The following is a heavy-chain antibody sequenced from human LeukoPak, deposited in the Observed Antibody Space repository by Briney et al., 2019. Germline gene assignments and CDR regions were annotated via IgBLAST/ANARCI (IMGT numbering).Heavy chain of an antibody. CDR1: GGSISSYY. CDR2: IYYSGST. CDR3: ASLDYGDYGWFDP. D-gene: IGHD4-17*01. V-gene: IGHV4-59*08. Sequence: SETLSLTCTVSGGSISSYYWSWIRQPPGKGLEWIGYIYYSGSTNYNPSLKSRVTISVDTSKNQFSLKLSSVTAADTAVYYCASLDYGDYGWFDPWGRGTLVTVSS. J-gene: IGHJ5*02.